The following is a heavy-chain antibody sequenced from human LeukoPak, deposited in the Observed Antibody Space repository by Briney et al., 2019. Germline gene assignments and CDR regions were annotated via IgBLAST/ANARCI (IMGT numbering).Heavy chain of an antibody. CDR1: GYTFTSYG. Sequence: ASVKVSCKASGYTFTSYGISWVRQAPGQGLEWMGWISAYNGNTNYAQKLQGRVTMTTDTSTSTAYMELRSLRSDDTAVYYCARGSRIAGAGDYFDYWGQGTLVTVSS. V-gene: IGHV1-18*01. CDR2: ISAYNGNT. CDR3: ARGSRIAGAGDYFDY. D-gene: IGHD6-19*01. J-gene: IGHJ4*02.